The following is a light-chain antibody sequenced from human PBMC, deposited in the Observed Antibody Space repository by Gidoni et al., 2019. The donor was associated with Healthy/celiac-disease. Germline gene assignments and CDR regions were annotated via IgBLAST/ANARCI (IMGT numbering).Light chain of an antibody. CDR2: QDS. J-gene: IGLJ1*01. V-gene: IGLV3-1*01. CDR1: KLGDKY. CDR3: QAWDSSMADV. Sequence: SYELTQLPSVSVSPGQTASITCSGDKLGDKYACWYQQKPGQSPVLVIYQDSKRPSGIPERFSGSNSGNTATLTISGTQAMDEADYYCQAWDSSMADVFGTGTKVTVL.